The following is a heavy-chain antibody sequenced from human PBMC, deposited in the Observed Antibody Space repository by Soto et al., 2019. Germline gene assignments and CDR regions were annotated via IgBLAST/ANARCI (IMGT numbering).Heavy chain of an antibody. Sequence: PGGSLRLSCAASGFTFSSYSMNWVRQAPGKGLEWVSYISSSSTIYYADSVKGRFTISRDNAKNSLYLQMNSLRDEDTAVYYCARERPGLFDYWGQGTLVTVSS. CDR3: ARERPGLFDY. CDR2: ISSSSTI. J-gene: IGHJ4*02. V-gene: IGHV3-48*02. CDR1: GFTFSSYS.